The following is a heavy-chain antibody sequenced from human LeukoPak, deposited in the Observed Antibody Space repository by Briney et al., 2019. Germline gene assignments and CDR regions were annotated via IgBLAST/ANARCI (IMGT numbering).Heavy chain of an antibody. CDR1: GFSISSGYY. CDR3: ARVWGDQSSFDY. Sequence: PSETLSLTCGVSGFSISSGYYWGWIRQPPGKALEWIGSIYHSGSTYYNPSLKSRVTISVDTSKNQFSLKLNSVTAADTAVYYCARVWGDQSSFDYWGQGTLVTVSS. V-gene: IGHV4-38-2*01. D-gene: IGHD3-16*01. CDR2: IYHSGST. J-gene: IGHJ4*02.